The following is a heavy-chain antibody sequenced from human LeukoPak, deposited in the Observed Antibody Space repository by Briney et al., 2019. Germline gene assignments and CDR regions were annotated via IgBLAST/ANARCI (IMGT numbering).Heavy chain of an antibody. CDR2: INPNSGGT. V-gene: IGHV1-2*02. CDR1: GYTFTCYY. Sequence: GASVKVSCKASGYTFTCYYMHWVRQAPGQGLEWMGWINPNSGGTNYAQKFQGRVTMTRDTSISTAYMELSRLRSDDTAVYYCARPFGDRYYYYGMDVWGQGTTVTVSS. D-gene: IGHD3-16*01. J-gene: IGHJ6*02. CDR3: ARPFGDRYYYYGMDV.